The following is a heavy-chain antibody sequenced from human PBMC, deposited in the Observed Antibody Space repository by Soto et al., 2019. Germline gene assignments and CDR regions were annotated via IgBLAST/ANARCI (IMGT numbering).Heavy chain of an antibody. V-gene: IGHV3-23*01. J-gene: IGHJ5*02. CDR1: GFTFSSYA. CDR2: ISGSGGST. D-gene: IGHD3-10*01. CDR3: AHRRLSPGSYWFDP. Sequence: GGSLRLSCAASGFTFSSYAMSWVRQAPGKGLEWVSAISGSGGSTYYADSVKSRLTITKDTSKNQVVLTMTNMDPVDTATYYCAHRRLSPGSYWFDPWGQGTLVTVSS.